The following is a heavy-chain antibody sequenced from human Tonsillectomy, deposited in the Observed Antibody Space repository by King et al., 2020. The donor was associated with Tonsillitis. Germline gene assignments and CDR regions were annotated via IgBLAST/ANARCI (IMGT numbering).Heavy chain of an antibody. V-gene: IGHV3-30*02. J-gene: IGHJ3*02. CDR3: AKDMAQIGAFDM. CDR2: ILYDGRNK. D-gene: IGHD2-21*01. CDR1: GFTFSSYG. Sequence: VQLVESGGGVVQPGGSLRLSCAASGFTFSSYGMHWVRQAPGQGLEWVAFILYDGRNKYYADSVKGRFTIPRDNSKNTLYLQMNSLRSEDTAVYNCAKDMAQIGAFDMWGQGTMRTVSS.